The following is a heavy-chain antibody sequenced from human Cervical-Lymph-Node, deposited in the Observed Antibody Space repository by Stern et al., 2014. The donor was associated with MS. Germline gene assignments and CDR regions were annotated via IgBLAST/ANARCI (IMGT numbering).Heavy chain of an antibody. CDR2: IYPYDSDT. V-gene: IGHV5-51*01. CDR3: ARHVQGFDY. Sequence: EVQLVQSEAEVKKPGESLKISCKLSGYSFTIYYIAWVRQMPGTGLEWMGVIYPYDSDTTYSPSFQGQVTISADKSSTTAYLQWSSLRASDTAMYYCARHVQGFDYWGQGTLVTVSS. CDR1: GYSFTIYY. J-gene: IGHJ4*02.